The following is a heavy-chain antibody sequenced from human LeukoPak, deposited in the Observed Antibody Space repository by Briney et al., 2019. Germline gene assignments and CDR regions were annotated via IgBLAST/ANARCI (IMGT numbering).Heavy chain of an antibody. Sequence: GGSLRLSCAASGFTFSSYAMSWVRQAPGKGMEWVSAISGSGGSTYYADSVKGRFTISRDNTKNKLYLQMNSLRADDQPVYYVAKAPFSYYYDSSGDYWGQGTLVTVSS. CDR2: ISGSGGST. V-gene: IGHV3-23*01. CDR3: AKAPFSYYYDSSGDY. CDR1: GFTFSSYA. D-gene: IGHD3-22*01. J-gene: IGHJ4*02.